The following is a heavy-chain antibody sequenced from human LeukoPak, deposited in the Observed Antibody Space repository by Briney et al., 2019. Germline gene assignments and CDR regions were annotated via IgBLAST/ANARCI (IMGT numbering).Heavy chain of an antibody. CDR3: ASAMVRGVDWKARIGY. CDR1: GVTLRSYA. CDR2: ISYDRSKK. D-gene: IGHD3-10*01. Sequence: RGSLRVSCAASGVTLRSYAMHWVPPAPEKGPERGSAISYDRSKKYYADAVKGGFTISRDNSKNTLYLQMNSLRAEDTAVYYCASAMVRGVDWKARIGYWGQGTLVTVSS. V-gene: IGHV3-30*16. J-gene: IGHJ4*02.